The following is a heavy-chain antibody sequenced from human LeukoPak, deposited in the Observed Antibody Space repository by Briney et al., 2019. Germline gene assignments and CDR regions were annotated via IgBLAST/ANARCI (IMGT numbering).Heavy chain of an antibody. CDR3: ARGWGSTSSNYFDP. D-gene: IGHD2-2*01. CDR2: IYGSGST. V-gene: IGHV4-61*02. J-gene: IGHJ5*02. CDR1: CGSITSGNFY. Sequence: SQTLSLTCTVSCGSITSGNFYWSWIRQPAGKGLEWIGRIYGSGSTNYSPSLRGRVTISIDTPKNQFPLKLNSVTAADTAVYYCARGWGSTSSNYFDPWGQGTLVTVSS.